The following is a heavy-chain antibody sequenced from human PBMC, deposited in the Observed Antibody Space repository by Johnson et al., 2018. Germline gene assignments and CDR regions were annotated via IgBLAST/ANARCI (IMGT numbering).Heavy chain of an antibody. CDR1: GFTFSSAA. J-gene: IGHJ3*01. V-gene: IGHV3-30-3*01. Sequence: QVQLVESGGGVVQPGRSLRLSCAASGFTFSSAAIHWVRQAPGKGLEWVAVVSYDGSTKYYVDSVKGRFTTSRDNSKNTLYLQMNSLGADETAVYYCARGLGFGSGWSDAFDVWGHGTMVTVSS. CDR2: VSYDGSTK. D-gene: IGHD6-19*01. CDR3: ARGLGFGSGWSDAFDV.